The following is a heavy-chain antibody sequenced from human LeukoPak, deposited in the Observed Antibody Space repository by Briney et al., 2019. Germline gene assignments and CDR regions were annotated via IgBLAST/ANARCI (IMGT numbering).Heavy chain of an antibody. D-gene: IGHD3-22*01. Sequence: GGSLRLSCAASGFTFSSYSMNWLRQAPGKGLEWVSSISSSSYIYYADPVKGRFTISRDNAKNSLYLQMNSLRAEDTAVYYCARDVPDSSGYYSDYFDYWGQGTLVTVSS. CDR2: ISSSSYI. CDR1: GFTFSSYS. J-gene: IGHJ4*02. V-gene: IGHV3-21*01. CDR3: ARDVPDSSGYYSDYFDY.